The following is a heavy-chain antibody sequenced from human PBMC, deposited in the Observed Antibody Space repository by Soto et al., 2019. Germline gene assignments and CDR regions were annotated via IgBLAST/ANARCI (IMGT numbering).Heavy chain of an antibody. CDR1: GFTFSSYA. Sequence: QVQLVESGGGVVQPGRSLRLSCAASGFTFSSYAMHWVRQAPGKGLEWVAVISYDGSNKYYADSVTGRFTIARENSKNTLYLQMNSLRAEDTAVCYCARGYCSSISCYLTDVDYWGQATLVTVSS. CDR2: ISYDGSNK. V-gene: IGHV3-30*14. J-gene: IGHJ4*02. D-gene: IGHD2-2*03. CDR3: ARGYCSSISCYLTDVDY.